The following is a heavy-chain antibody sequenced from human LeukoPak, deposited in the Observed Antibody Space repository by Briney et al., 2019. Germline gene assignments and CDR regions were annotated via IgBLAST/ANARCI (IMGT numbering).Heavy chain of an antibody. Sequence: PSETLSLTCTVSGGSISSSSYYWSWIRQPPGKGLEWIGYIYYSGSTNYNPSLKSRVTISVDTSKNQFSLKLSSVTAADTAVYYCARSGHFYYYGMDVWGQGTTVTVSS. CDR3: ARSGHFYYYGMDV. CDR2: IYYSGST. CDR1: GGSISSSSYY. J-gene: IGHJ6*02. D-gene: IGHD6-25*01. V-gene: IGHV4-61*01.